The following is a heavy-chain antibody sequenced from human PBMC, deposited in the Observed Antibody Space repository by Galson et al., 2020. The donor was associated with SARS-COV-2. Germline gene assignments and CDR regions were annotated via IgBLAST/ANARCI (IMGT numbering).Heavy chain of an antibody. CDR3: ARDHHDSSGYCYYGMDV. CDR1: GFTVYNNW. V-gene: IGHV3-66*01. D-gene: IGHD3-22*01. CDR2: IYSGGTT. Sequence: GGSLRLYCTASGFTVYNNWLTWLRQAPGRGLEWVSLIYSGGTTYYADSVQGRFTISRDNGKNSLYLQMNSLRDEDTAVYYCARDHHDSSGYCYYGMDVGVQGTTVTVSS. J-gene: IGHJ6*02.